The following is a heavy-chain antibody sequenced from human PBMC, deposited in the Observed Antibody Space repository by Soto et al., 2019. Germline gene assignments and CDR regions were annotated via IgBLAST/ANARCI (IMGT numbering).Heavy chain of an antibody. Sequence: SETLSLTCNVSGASMRSYYWTWMRLSPGKGLEWIGDIFYSGSTNLNPSLRSRLSISIDTSKNKFSLMLNSVTAADTAVYYCARDLRCCGLDVWGQGTTVTVSS. D-gene: IGHD3-9*01. CDR1: GASMRSYY. CDR3: ARDLRCCGLDV. J-gene: IGHJ6*02. V-gene: IGHV4-59*01. CDR2: IFYSGST.